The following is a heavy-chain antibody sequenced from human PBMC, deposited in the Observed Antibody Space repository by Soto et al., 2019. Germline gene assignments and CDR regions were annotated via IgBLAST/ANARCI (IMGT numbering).Heavy chain of an antibody. D-gene: IGHD1-20*01. Sequence: GASVKVSCKASGYTFITYDINWVRQAPGQGLEWMGWMNPYNGNAGYAQNFQGRVTMTRNTSINTAYMELSSLRSEDTAVYYCARGGARGITGTGWGQGTLVTVSS. J-gene: IGHJ4*02. V-gene: IGHV1-8*01. CDR2: MNPYNGNA. CDR1: GYTFITYD. CDR3: ARGGARGITGTG.